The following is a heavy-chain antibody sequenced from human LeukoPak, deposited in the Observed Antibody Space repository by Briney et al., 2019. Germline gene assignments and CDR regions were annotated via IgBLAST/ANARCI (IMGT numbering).Heavy chain of an antibody. V-gene: IGHV4-59*08. CDR3: ARLRAGQWLGIDY. CDR1: GGSISSYY. CDR2: IYYSGST. D-gene: IGHD6-19*01. J-gene: IGHJ4*02. Sequence: SETLSLTCAVYGGSISSYYWSWIRQPPGKGLEWIGYIYYSGSTNYNPSLKSRVTISVDTSKNRFSLKLSSVTAADTAVYYCARLRAGQWLGIDYWGQGTLVTVSS.